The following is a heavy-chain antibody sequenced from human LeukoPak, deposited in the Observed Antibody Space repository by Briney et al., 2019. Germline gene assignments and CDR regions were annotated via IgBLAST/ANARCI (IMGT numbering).Heavy chain of an antibody. CDR1: GFSLSTSGVG. J-gene: IGHJ4*02. V-gene: IGHV2-5*02. CDR3: AHTPLARENDYGDYGFDY. D-gene: IGHD4-17*01. CDR2: IYWDDDK. Sequence: SGPTLVNPTQTLTLTCTFSGFSLSTSGVGVGWIRQPPGKALEWLSLIYWDDDKRYSPSLKSRLTITKDTSKNQVVLTMTNMDPVDTATYYCAHTPLARENDYGDYGFDYWGQGTLVTVSS.